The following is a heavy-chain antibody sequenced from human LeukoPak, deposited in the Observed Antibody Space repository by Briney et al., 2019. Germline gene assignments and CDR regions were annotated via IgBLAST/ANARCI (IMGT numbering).Heavy chain of an antibody. Sequence: GGSLRLSCAASGFTVSSNYMSWVRQAPGKGLEWVSVIYSGGSTYYADSVKGRFTISRHNSKNTLYLQMNSLRAEDTAVYYCARVIWLAVVPGPWFDPWGQGTLVTVSS. CDR1: GFTVSSNY. V-gene: IGHV3-53*04. D-gene: IGHD6-19*01. J-gene: IGHJ5*02. CDR2: IYSGGST. CDR3: ARVIWLAVVPGPWFDP.